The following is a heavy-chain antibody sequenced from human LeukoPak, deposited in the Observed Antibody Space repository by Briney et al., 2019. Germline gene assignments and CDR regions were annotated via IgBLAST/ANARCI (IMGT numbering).Heavy chain of an antibody. CDR1: GGSITTYN. CDR2: IYYSGST. CDR3: ARSWFGKLSWFDP. V-gene: IGHV4-59*08. J-gene: IGHJ5*02. Sequence: ASETLSLTCTVSGGSITTYNWIWIRQTPGQGLEWIGYIYYSGSTNYNPSLKSRVTISVDTSKNQFSLKLSSVTAADTAVYYCARSWFGKLSWFDPWGQGTLVTVSS. D-gene: IGHD3-10*01.